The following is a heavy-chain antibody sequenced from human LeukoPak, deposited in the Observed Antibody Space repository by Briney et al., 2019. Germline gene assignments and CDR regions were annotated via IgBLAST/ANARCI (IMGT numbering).Heavy chain of an antibody. V-gene: IGHV1-2*02. CDR3: ARDKKMASPYYFDC. CDR2: INPNSGGT. J-gene: IGHJ4*02. Sequence: ASVTVSFTSSGYTFTFYYIHWVRQAPGQGHEWMAWINPNSGGTNFAQKFQGRLTMTRDTSISTAYMELSRLRSDDTAVDYCARDKKMASPYYFDCWGQGTLVTVSS. CDR1: GYTFTFYY. D-gene: IGHD5-24*01.